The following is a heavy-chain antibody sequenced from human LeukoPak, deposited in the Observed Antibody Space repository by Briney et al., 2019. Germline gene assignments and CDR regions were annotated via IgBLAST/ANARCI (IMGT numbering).Heavy chain of an antibody. CDR2: IWYDGSNK. Sequence: GGSLRLSCAASGFTFSSYGMHWVRQALGKGLEWVAVIWYDGSNKYYADSVKGRFTISRDNSKNTLYLQMNSLRAEDTAVYYCARERIAAAGTRVDPWGQGTLVTVSS. D-gene: IGHD6-13*01. CDR1: GFTFSSYG. J-gene: IGHJ5*02. V-gene: IGHV3-33*01. CDR3: ARERIAAAGTRVDP.